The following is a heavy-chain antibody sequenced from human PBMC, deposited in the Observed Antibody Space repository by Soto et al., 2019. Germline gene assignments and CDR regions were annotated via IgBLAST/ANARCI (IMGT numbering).Heavy chain of an antibody. J-gene: IGHJ6*02. Sequence: PGGSLRLSCAASGFTFSNAWMNWVRQAPGKGLEWVGRIKSKTDGGTTDYAAPVKGRFTISRDDSKNTLYLQMNSLKTEDTAVYYCTTGRYSGYDYKWSPNYYYYYGMDVWGQGTTVTVSS. D-gene: IGHD5-12*01. CDR1: GFTFSNAW. CDR3: TTGRYSGYDYKWSPNYYYYYGMDV. CDR2: IKSKTDGGTT. V-gene: IGHV3-15*07.